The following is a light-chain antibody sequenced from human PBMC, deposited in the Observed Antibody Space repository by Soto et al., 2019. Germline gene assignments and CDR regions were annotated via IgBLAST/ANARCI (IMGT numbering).Light chain of an antibody. J-gene: IGLJ2*01. CDR2: KDS. CDR3: QSADSSGTYVV. CDR1: ALPKQY. Sequence: SYELTQPPSVSVSPGQTARITCSGAALPKQYAYWYQQKPRQAPVLVIYKDSERPSGIPERFSCSSSGTTVTLTISGVQAEDEADYYCQSADSSGTYVVFGGGTKLTVL. V-gene: IGLV3-25*03.